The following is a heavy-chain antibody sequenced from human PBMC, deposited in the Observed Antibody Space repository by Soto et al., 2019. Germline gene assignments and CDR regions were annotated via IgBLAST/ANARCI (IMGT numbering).Heavy chain of an antibody. J-gene: IGHJ6*02. Sequence: SVKVSCKASGGTFSSYAISWVRQAPGQGLEWMGGIIPIFGTANYAQKFQGRVTITADKSTSTAYMELSSLRSEDTAVYYCARVLWSSSSWYEDYYYGMDVWGQGTTVTVSS. CDR2: IIPIFGTA. CDR3: ARVLWSSSSWYEDYYYGMDV. D-gene: IGHD6-13*01. CDR1: GGTFSSYA. V-gene: IGHV1-69*06.